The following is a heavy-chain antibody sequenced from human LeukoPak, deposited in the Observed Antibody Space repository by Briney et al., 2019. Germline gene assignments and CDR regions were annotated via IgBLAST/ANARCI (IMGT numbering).Heavy chain of an antibody. CDR3: ASQGGVYYYDSSGYHKNNWFDP. D-gene: IGHD3-22*01. Sequence: GASVKVSSKASGYTFTVYYMHWVRQAPGQGLEWMGWINPNSGGTNYAQKFQGRVTMTRDTSISTAYMELSRLRSDDTAVYYCASQGGVYYYDSSGYHKNNWFDPWGQGTLVTVSS. J-gene: IGHJ5*02. CDR1: GYTFTVYY. CDR2: INPNSGGT. V-gene: IGHV1-2*02.